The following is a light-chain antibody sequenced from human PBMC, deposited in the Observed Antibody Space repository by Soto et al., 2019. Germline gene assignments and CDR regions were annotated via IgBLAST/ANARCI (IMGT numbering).Light chain of an antibody. CDR1: NIGSQS. Sequence: SYELTQPPSVSVAPGQTATLTCAGDNIGSQSVHWYRQKPVQAPVLVVFHDGDRPSGIPDRFSVSNSGNTATLTISGVEEADEADYYCQVWDSSSDQVVFGGGTQLTVL. V-gene: IGLV3-21*02. CDR3: QVWDSSSDQVV. CDR2: HDG. J-gene: IGLJ2*01.